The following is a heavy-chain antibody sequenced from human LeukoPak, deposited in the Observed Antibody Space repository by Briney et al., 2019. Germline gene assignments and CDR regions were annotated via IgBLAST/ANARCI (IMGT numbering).Heavy chain of an antibody. Sequence: PSETLSLTCTVSGGSISSSSYYWGWIRQPPGKGLEWIGSIYYSGSTYYNPSLKSRVTISVDTSKNQFSLKLSSVTAADTAVYYCAREGPPLDWGQGTLVTVSS. D-gene: IGHD3-16*01. J-gene: IGHJ4*02. CDR3: AREGPPLD. CDR2: IYYSGST. V-gene: IGHV4-39*07. CDR1: GGSISSSSYY.